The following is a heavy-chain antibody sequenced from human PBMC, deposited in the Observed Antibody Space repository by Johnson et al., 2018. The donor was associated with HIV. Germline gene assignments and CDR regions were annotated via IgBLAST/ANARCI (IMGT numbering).Heavy chain of an antibody. CDR1: GFTFSSYG. V-gene: IGHV3-33*01. CDR2: IWYDGSNK. D-gene: IGHD4-17*01. CDR3: ARDRGTVTTAQMAFDI. J-gene: IGHJ3*02. Sequence: QVQLVESGGGVVQPGRSLRLSCAASGFTFSSYGMHWVRQAPGKGLEWVAVIWYDGSNKYYADSVQGRFTISRDNAKNALYLQLNSLRPEDTAVYYCARDRGTVTTAQMAFDIWGQGTMVTVSS.